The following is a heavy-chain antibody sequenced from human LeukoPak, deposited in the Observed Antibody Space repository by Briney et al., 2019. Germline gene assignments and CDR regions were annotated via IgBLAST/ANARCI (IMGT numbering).Heavy chain of an antibody. Sequence: PGGSLRLSCAASGFTFSNNGMTWVRQAPGKGMEWVTGISDGGDTTYDAGSVKGRFTVSRVNSKNILYLQMSSLRAEDTAIYYCAKTQGFFDHWGQGSLVTVSS. V-gene: IGHV3-23*01. J-gene: IGHJ4*02. CDR2: ISDGGDTT. CDR1: GFTFSNNG. CDR3: AKTQGFFDH.